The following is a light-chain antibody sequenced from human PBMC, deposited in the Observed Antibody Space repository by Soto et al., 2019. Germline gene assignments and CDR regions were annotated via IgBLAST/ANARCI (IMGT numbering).Light chain of an antibody. CDR3: SSYTSSSTLL. V-gene: IGLV2-14*01. J-gene: IGLJ2*01. Sequence: QSALTQPASVSGSPGQSITISCTGTSSDVGRYNYVSWYQQRPGKAPKLMIYEVSNRPSGVSNRFSGSKSGNTASLTISGLQAEDEADYYCSSYTSSSTLLFGGGTKLTVL. CDR1: SSDVGRYNY. CDR2: EVS.